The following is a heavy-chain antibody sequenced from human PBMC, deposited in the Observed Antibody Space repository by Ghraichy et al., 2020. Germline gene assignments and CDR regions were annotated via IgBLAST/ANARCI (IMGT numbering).Heavy chain of an antibody. Sequence: GESLNISCAASGFTFSSYGMHWVRQAPGKGLEWVAVISYDGSNKYYADSVKGRFTISRDNSKNTLYLQMNSLRAEDTAVYYCAKDQDDSSGYYRPHYYYYGMDVWGQGTTVTVSS. V-gene: IGHV3-30*18. CDR1: GFTFSSYG. D-gene: IGHD3-22*01. CDR2: ISYDGSNK. J-gene: IGHJ6*02. CDR3: AKDQDDSSGYYRPHYYYYGMDV.